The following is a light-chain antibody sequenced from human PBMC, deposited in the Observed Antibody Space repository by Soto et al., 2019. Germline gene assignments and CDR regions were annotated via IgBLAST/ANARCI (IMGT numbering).Light chain of an antibody. CDR2: GDN. V-gene: IGLV1-40*01. Sequence: QSVLTQPPSVSGAPGQRVTISCTGSSSKIGAGYGIHWYQQLPGTAPKLLIYGDNNRPSGVPDRFSASKSDTSASLVITGLQAEDEADYYCQSYYSSLSALFGGGTKVTVL. J-gene: IGLJ3*02. CDR1: SSKIGAGYG. CDR3: QSYYSSLSAL.